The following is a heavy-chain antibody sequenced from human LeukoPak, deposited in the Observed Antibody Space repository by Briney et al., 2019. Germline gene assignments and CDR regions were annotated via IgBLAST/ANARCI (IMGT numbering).Heavy chain of an antibody. CDR1: GFIFDDYA. V-gene: IGHV3-9*01. CDR2: ISWNSGSI. CDR3: AIGGFPGYFDY. D-gene: IGHD3-16*01. J-gene: IGHJ4*02. Sequence: GGSLRLSCAASGFIFDDYAMHWVRQAPGKGLEWVSGISWNSGSIGYADSVKGRFTISRDNAKNSLYLQMNSLRAEDTALYYCAIGGFPGYFDYWGQGTLVTVSS.